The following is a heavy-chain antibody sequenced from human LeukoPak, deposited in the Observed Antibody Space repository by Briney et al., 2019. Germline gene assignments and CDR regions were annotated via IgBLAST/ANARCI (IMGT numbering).Heavy chain of an antibody. V-gene: IGHV3-48*03. D-gene: IGHD6-19*01. J-gene: IGHJ4*02. Sequence: GGSLRLSCAASGFTFSSYEMNWVRQAPGKGLEWVSYISSGSTIYDADSVKGRFTISRDNAKNSLYPQMNSLRAEDTAVYYCARESIAVAGAPFDYWGLGTLVTVSS. CDR3: ARESIAVAGAPFDY. CDR1: GFTFSSYE. CDR2: ISSGSTI.